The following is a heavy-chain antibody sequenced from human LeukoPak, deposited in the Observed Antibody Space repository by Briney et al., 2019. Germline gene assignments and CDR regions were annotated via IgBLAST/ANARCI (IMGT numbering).Heavy chain of an antibody. CDR2: ISSTSGNTR. J-gene: IGHJ4*02. CDR3: GGGGGGASFVY. V-gene: IGHV3-11*01. CDR1: GFTFSDFY. D-gene: IGHD2-2*01. Sequence: SGGSLRLSCAASGFTFSDFYMSWIRQAPGKGLEWLAYISSTSGNTRFYADSVKGRFTISRNNAKNSLYLQLNSLRAEDTAVYYWGGGGGGASFVYWGQGTLVTVSS.